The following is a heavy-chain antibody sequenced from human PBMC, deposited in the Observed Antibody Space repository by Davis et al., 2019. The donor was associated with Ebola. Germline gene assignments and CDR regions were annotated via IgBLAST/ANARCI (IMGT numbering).Heavy chain of an antibody. V-gene: IGHV3-30*18. J-gene: IGHJ6*02. D-gene: IGHD6-6*01. CDR3: AKVMGQLVRTSYYYYGMDV. CDR2: ISYDGSNK. CDR1: GFTFSSYG. Sequence: GESLKISCAASGFTFSSYGMHWVRQAPGKGLEWVAVISYDGSNKYYADSVKGRFTISRDNSKNTLYLQMNSLRAEDTAVYYCAKVMGQLVRTSYYYYGMDVWGQGTTVTVSS.